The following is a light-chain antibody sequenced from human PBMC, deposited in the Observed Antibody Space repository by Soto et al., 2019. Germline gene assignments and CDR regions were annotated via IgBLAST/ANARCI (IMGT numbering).Light chain of an antibody. J-gene: IGLJ2*01. CDR2: GNS. CDR1: SSNIGAGYD. Sequence: QSVLTQPPSVSGAPGQRVTISCTGSSSNIGAGYDVHWYQQLPGTAPKLLIYGNSNRPSGVPDRFSGSKSGTSACLAITGIQAEDEADYYCQSYDSSLSVVFGGGTKLTVL. CDR3: QSYDSSLSVV. V-gene: IGLV1-40*01.